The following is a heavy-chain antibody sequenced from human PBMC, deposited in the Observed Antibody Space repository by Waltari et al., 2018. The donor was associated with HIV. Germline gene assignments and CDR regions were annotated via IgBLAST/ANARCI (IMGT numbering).Heavy chain of an antibody. Sequence: QLQLQESGPGLVKPSETQSLTCTVSGGSISSSSYYWGWIRQPPGKGLEWIGSIYYSGDTYSNPALKSRVTISVDTSKNQFSLKLSSVTAADTAVYYCARRGKYYYDSSGYYYFDYWGQGTLVTVSS. J-gene: IGHJ4*02. CDR2: IYYSGDT. D-gene: IGHD3-22*01. V-gene: IGHV4-39*01. CDR1: GGSISSSSYY. CDR3: ARRGKYYYDSSGYYYFDY.